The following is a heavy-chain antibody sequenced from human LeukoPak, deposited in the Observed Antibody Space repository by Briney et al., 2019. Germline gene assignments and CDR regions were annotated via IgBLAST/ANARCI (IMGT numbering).Heavy chain of an antibody. CDR1: GFTFSSYS. V-gene: IGHV3-48*04. D-gene: IGHD2-2*01. J-gene: IGHJ4*02. Sequence: GGSPRLSCAASGFTFSSYSMNWVRQAPGKGLEWVSYISQSSDRIYHADSVKGRFTISRDNAKNSLYLQMDSLRVEDTAVYYCARDLLNDEGSSYFFDQWGQGTLVTVAS. CDR3: ARDLLNDEGSSYFFDQ. CDR2: ISQSSDRI.